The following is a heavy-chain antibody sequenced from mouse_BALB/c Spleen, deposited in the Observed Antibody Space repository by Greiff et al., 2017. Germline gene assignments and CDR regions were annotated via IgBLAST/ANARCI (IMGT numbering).Heavy chain of an antibody. Sequence: QVQLKQSGAELARPGASVKLSCKASGYTFTDYYINWVKQRTGQGLEWIGEIYPGSGNTYYNEKFKGKATLTADKSSSTAYMQLSSLTSEDSAVYFCARGGGYDTYWYFDVWGAGTTVTVSS. CDR1: GYTFTDYY. D-gene: IGHD2-2*01. J-gene: IGHJ1*01. CDR3: ARGGGYDTYWYFDV. CDR2: IYPGSGNT. V-gene: IGHV1-77*01.